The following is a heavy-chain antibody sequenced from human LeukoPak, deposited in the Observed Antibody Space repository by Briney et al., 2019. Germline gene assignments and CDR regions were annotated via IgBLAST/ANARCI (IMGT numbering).Heavy chain of an antibody. Sequence: GGSLRLSCAASGFTFSSYAMSWVRQAPGQGLEWVSAISGSGGSTYYADSVKGRFTISRDNSKNTLYLQMNSLRAEDTAVYYCAKGSATTVTTTRQDDYWGQGTLVTVSS. CDR3: AKGSATTVTTTRQDDY. CDR1: GFTFSSYA. V-gene: IGHV3-23*01. D-gene: IGHD4-17*01. J-gene: IGHJ4*02. CDR2: ISGSGGST.